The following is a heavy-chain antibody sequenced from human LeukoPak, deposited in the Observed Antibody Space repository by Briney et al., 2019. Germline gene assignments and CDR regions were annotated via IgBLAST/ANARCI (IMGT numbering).Heavy chain of an antibody. J-gene: IGHJ1*01. CDR1: GFSFSNYG. Sequence: QPGGSLRLSRAASGFSFSNYGMEWVRQAPGKGLEGVALISYDGSNKYYADSVKGRFTISRDNSKNTLYLQMNSLRAEDTAVYYCAKDLSVHDSSGYIPDAEYFQHWGQGTLVTVSS. D-gene: IGHD3-22*01. V-gene: IGHV3-30*18. CDR3: AKDLSVHDSSGYIPDAEYFQH. CDR2: ISYDGSNK.